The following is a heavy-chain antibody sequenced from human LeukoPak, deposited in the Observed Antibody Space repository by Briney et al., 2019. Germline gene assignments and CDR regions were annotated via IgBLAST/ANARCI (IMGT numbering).Heavy chain of an antibody. D-gene: IGHD2-2*01. CDR3: ARVVVGYYNWFDP. V-gene: IGHV1-69*13. J-gene: IGHJ5*02. CDR2: IIPIFGTA. CDR1: GYTFTSYA. Sequence: SVKVSCKASGYTFTSYAISWVRQAPGQGLEWMGGIIPIFGTANYAQKFQGRVTITADESTSTAYMELSSLRSEDTAVYYCARVVVGYYNWFDPWGQGTLVTVSS.